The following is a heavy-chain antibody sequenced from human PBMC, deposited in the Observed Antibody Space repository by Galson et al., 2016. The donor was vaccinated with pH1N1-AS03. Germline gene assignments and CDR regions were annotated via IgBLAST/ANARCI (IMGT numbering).Heavy chain of an antibody. CDR3: ASSPDYSDTSVYYGTAY. CDR2: LIPIFHTP. V-gene: IGHV1-69*06. CDR1: GDNFIRYT. D-gene: IGHD3-22*01. J-gene: IGHJ4*02. Sequence: SVKVSCKASGDNFIRYTITWVRQAPGQGLEWVGGLIPIFHTPNYAQKFQGRVTIIADKSTSTAYMELRSLTSEDTAVYYCASSPDYSDTSVYYGTAYWGQGTLVTVSS.